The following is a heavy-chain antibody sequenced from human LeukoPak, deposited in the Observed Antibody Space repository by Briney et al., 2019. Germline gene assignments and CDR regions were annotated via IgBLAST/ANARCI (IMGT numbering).Heavy chain of an antibody. V-gene: IGHV3-49*04. D-gene: IGHD1-26*01. Sequence: PGRSLRLSCTASGFTFGDYAMSWVRQAPGKGLEWVGLIRSKAYGGTTEYAASVKGRFTISRDDSKSIAYLQMNSLKTEDTAVYYCTRGPWEVKYWGQGTLVTVSA. CDR2: IRSKAYGGTT. J-gene: IGHJ4*02. CDR3: TRGPWEVKY. CDR1: GFTFGDYA.